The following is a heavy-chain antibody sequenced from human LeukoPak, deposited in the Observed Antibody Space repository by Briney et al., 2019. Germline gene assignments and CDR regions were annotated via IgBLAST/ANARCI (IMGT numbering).Heavy chain of an antibody. Sequence: GASVKVSCKASGYTFTSYGISWVRQAPGQGLEWMGWISAYNGNTNYAQKLQGRVTMTTDTSTSTAYMELRSLRSDDTAVYYCAREALLPGTYYYYMDVWGTGTTVTVSS. CDR2: ISAYNGNT. CDR3: AREALLPGTYYYYMDV. CDR1: GYTFTSYG. V-gene: IGHV1-18*01. D-gene: IGHD6-13*01. J-gene: IGHJ6*03.